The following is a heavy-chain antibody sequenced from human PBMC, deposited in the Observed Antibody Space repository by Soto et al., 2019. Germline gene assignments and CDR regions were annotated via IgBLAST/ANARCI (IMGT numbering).Heavy chain of an antibody. J-gene: IGHJ4*02. Sequence: XVTMSLTCAVYGGSFSGYYLSWISKPPGKGLEWIGEINHSGSTNYNPSLKSRVTISVDTSKNQFSLKLSSVTAADTAVYYCASGNCSSTSCYSTSWGYWGQGTLVTVSS. V-gene: IGHV4-34*01. D-gene: IGHD2-2*01. CDR3: ASGNCSSTSCYSTSWGY. CDR1: GGSFSGYY. CDR2: INHSGST.